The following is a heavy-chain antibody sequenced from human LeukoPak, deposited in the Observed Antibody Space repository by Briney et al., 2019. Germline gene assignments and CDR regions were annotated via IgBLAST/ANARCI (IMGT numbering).Heavy chain of an antibody. CDR2: INPSGGST. CDR1: GYTFTSYY. J-gene: IGHJ4*02. V-gene: IGHV1-46*01. CDR3: ARGSPSGYVGY. D-gene: IGHD5-12*01. Sequence: ASVKVSCRASGYTFTSYYMHWVRQAPGQGLEWMGIINPSGGSTSYAQKFQGRVTMTRDMSTSTVYMELSSLRSEDTAVYYCARGSPSGYVGYWGQGTLVTVSS.